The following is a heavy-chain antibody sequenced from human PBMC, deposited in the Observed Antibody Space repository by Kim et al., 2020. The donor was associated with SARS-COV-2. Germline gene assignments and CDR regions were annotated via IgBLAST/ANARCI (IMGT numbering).Heavy chain of an antibody. J-gene: IGHJ4*02. Sequence: GGSLRLSCAASGFIFRNYGMNWVRQAPGKGLEWVALISNDGSNKDYADSVKGRFSISRDNSKNTLFLQMNSLRIEDTAVYYCVQDPHRSSWFGGDYWGQGTLVTVSS. V-gene: IGHV3-30*18. CDR2: ISNDGSNK. D-gene: IGHD6-13*01. CDR1: GFIFRNYG. CDR3: VQDPHRSSWFGGDY.